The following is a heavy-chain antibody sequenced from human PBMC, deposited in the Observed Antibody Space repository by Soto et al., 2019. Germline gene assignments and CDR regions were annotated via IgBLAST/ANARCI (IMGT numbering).Heavy chain of an antibody. CDR2: INPNSGGT. J-gene: IGHJ6*02. Sequence: VASVKVSCKASGYTFTGYYMHWVRQAPGQGLEWMGWINPNSGGTNYAQKFQGWVTMTRDTSISTAYMELSRLRSDDTAVYYCARSTIAAPDVGYYYGMDVWGQGTTVTVS. CDR3: ARSTIAAPDVGYYYGMDV. CDR1: GYTFTGYY. V-gene: IGHV1-2*04. D-gene: IGHD6-13*01.